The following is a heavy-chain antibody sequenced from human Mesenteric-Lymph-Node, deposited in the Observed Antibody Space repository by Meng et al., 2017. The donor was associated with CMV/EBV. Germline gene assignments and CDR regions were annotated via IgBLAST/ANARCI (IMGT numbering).Heavy chain of an antibody. CDR2: IIPILGIA. D-gene: IGHD3-9*01. J-gene: IGHJ6*02. CDR1: GGTFSSYA. V-gene: IGHV1-69*10. CDR3: ARGHDILTDEYYYHHMDV. Sequence: SVKVSCKASGGTFSSYAISWVRQAPGQGLEWMGGIIPILGIANYAQKFQGRVTITADKSTSTAYMELSSLRSEDTAVYYCARGHDILTDEYYYHHMDVWGQGTTVTVSS.